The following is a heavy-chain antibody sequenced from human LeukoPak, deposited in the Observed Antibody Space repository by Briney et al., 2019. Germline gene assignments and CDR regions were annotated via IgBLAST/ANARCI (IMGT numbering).Heavy chain of an antibody. CDR2: IYSGGGT. CDR3: ARGPVVPADPKNYYGLDV. V-gene: IGHV3-66*01. Sequence: GGSLRLSCAASGFTVSTNYMSWVRQAPGKGLEWVSVIYSGGGTDYADSVKGRFTISRDKSKNTVYLQMNSLRAEDTAVYFCARGPVVPADPKNYYGLDVWGQGTKVTISS. CDR1: GFTVSTNY. J-gene: IGHJ6*02. D-gene: IGHD2-2*01.